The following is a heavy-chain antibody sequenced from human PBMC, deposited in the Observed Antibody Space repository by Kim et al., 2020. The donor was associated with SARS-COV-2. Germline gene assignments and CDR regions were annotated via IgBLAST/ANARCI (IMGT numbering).Heavy chain of an antibody. J-gene: IGHJ4*02. CDR1: GGTFSSYA. CDR2: IISIFGTA. CDR3: ARAEYYYDSRGYYFDY. V-gene: IGHV1-69*13. Sequence: VKVSCKASGGTFSSYAISWVRQAPGQGLEWMGGIISIFGTANYAQKFQGRVTITADKSTSTAYMERSSLRSEDTAVYYCARAEYYYDSRGYYFDYWGQ. D-gene: IGHD3-22*01.